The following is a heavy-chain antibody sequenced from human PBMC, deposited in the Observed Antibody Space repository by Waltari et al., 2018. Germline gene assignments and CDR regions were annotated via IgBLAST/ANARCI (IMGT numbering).Heavy chain of an antibody. J-gene: IGHJ5*02. CDR1: GFTFSSYD. V-gene: IGHV3-48*03. D-gene: IGHD6-19*01. CDR2: ISYTGKTI. CDR3: TRAAGVGNRFDV. Sequence: EVQLVESGGGLVQPGGSLRLSCAASGFTFSSYDMSWVRQAPGKGLEWVSYISYTGKTIYDAESLKGRLTPARDKAKNSLSLQRSSLGAEDTAVYYCTRAAGVGNRFDVWGPGVLVTVSS.